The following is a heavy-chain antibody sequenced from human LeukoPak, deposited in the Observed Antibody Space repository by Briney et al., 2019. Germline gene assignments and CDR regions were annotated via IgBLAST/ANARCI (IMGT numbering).Heavy chain of an antibody. CDR1: GYTLSTYT. Sequence: VKVSCKTSGYTLSTYTINWVRQPPGQGLVWVGRIIPVFRKTNYAQNFQGRVTIAADTYTDTAYIDLARLRSEDTAVEFCGRGVRVTTRAYFAAGGEG. CDR3: GRGVRVTTRAYFAA. V-gene: IGHV1-69*08. J-gene: IGHJ4*01. CDR2: IIPVFRKT. D-gene: IGHD1-1*01.